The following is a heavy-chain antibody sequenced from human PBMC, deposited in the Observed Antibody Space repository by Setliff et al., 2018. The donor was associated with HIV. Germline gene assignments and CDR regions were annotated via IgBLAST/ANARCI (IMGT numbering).Heavy chain of an antibody. CDR2: IFYTGRT. CDR3: ARELLGSNGVFDH. CDR1: GGSISSYY. Sequence: KPSETLSLTCSVSGGSISSYYWRWIRQPPGKGLEWIGYIFYTGRTNYNPSLKGRVTISVDTSKNQFSLRLTSVTAADTAVYYCARELLGSNGVFDHWGQGTLVTVSS. D-gene: IGHD2-8*01. J-gene: IGHJ4*02. V-gene: IGHV4-59*01.